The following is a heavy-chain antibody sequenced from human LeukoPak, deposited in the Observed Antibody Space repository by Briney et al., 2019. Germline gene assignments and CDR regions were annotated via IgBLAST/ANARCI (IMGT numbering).Heavy chain of an antibody. Sequence: ASVKVPCKASGYTFTGYYMHWVRQAPGQGLEWMGRINPNSGGTNYAQKFQGRVTMTRDTSISTAYMELSRLRSDDTAVYYCARENQDYYDSSGYDYWGQGTLVTVSS. CDR1: GYTFTGYY. D-gene: IGHD3-22*01. CDR3: ARENQDYYDSSGYDY. J-gene: IGHJ4*02. V-gene: IGHV1-2*06. CDR2: INPNSGGT.